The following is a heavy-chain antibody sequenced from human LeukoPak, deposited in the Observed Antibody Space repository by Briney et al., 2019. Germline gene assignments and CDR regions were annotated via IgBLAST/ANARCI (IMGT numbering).Heavy chain of an antibody. V-gene: IGHV3-7*03. CDR2: VNRDGSEA. J-gene: IGHJ6*02. Sequence: GGSLRLSCAASGFTLSNHWMTWVRQVPGRGPEWVANVNRDGSEAYYLDSVKGRFTISKDNAKNSLYLQMNSLRAEDTALYHCARNNGMDVWGQGTTVIVSS. CDR3: ARNNGMDV. CDR1: GFTLSNHW.